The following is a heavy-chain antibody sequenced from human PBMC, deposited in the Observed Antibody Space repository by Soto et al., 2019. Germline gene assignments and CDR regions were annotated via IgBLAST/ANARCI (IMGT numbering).Heavy chain of an antibody. CDR3: AKDYLYYYGSGMDV. V-gene: IGHV3-30*18. D-gene: IGHD3-10*01. J-gene: IGHJ6*04. CDR1: GFTFSSYG. Sequence: GGSLRLSCAASGFTFSSYGMHWVRQAPGKGLEWVAVISYDGSNKYYADSVKGRFTISRDNSKNTLYLQMNSLRAEDTAVYYCAKDYLYYYGSGMDVWGKGTTVTVSS. CDR2: ISYDGSNK.